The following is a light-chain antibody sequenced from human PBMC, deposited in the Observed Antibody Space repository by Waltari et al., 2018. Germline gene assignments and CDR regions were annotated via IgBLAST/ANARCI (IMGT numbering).Light chain of an antibody. J-gene: IGLJ3*02. V-gene: IGLV1-40*01. CDR2: GNA. Sequence: QSVLTQPPSVSGAPGQRVTISCTGSSSNIGADYDVHGYQHLPGKVPKLLIYGNAARPSGVPVRFSASQSVTSAYLAISGLQPDDEAYYYCQSYDSGLSASVFGGGTKLTVL. CDR1: SSNIGADYD. CDR3: QSYDSGLSASV.